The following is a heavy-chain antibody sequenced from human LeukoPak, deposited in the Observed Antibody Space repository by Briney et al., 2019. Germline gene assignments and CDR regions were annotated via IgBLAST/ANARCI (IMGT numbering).Heavy chain of an antibody. Sequence: GGSLRLSCAASGFTFSSYFMHWVRQAPGKGLVWVSRIDRDGSTTTFADSVKGRFTISRDNAKNTLYLQMNSLRAEDTAVYYCERDLQGELKFGGRGPRVTVSS. D-gene: IGHD1-26*01. J-gene: IGHJ4*02. CDR2: IDRDGSTT. CDR1: GFTFSSYF. CDR3: ERDLQGELKF. V-gene: IGHV3-74*01.